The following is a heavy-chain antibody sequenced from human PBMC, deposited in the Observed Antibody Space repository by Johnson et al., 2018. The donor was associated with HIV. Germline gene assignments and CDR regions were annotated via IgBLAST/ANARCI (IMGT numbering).Heavy chain of an antibody. V-gene: IGHV3-20*04. Sequence: MQLVESGGGVVRPGGSLRLSCAASGFTFDDYGMSWVRQAPGKGLEWVSGINWNGGSTGYADSVKGRFTISRDNAKNSLYLQMNSLRAEDTAVYYCARESRAGLELRGHAFDIWGQGTMVTVSS. D-gene: IGHD1-7*01. J-gene: IGHJ3*02. CDR2: INWNGGST. CDR1: GFTFDDYG. CDR3: ARESRAGLELRGHAFDI.